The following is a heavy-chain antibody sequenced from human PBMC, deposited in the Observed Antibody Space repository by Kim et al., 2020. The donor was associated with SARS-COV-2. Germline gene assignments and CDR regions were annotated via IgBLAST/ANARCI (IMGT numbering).Heavy chain of an antibody. CDR3: ARGSTGGLLWFGELSDVYAFDS. CDR1: GFTFSSYS. D-gene: IGHD3-10*01. V-gene: IGHV3-48*02. Sequence: GGSLRLSCAASGFTFSSYSMNWVRQAPGKGLEWVSYISSSSSTIYYADSVKGRFTISRDNAKNSLYLQMNSLRDEDTAVYYCARGSTGGLLWFGELSDVYAFDSWGPGTMVTVSS. J-gene: IGHJ3*02. CDR2: ISSSSSTI.